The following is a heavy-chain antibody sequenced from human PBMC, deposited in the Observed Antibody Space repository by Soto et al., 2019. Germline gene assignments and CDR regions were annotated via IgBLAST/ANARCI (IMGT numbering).Heavy chain of an antibody. J-gene: IGHJ4*02. D-gene: IGHD4-17*01. CDR3: ARDYGDYGGFYY. V-gene: IGHV4-31*03. CDR2: IYYSGST. Sequence: QVQLQESGPGLVKPSQTLSLTCTVSGGSISSGGYYWSWIRQHPGKGLEWIGYIYYSGSTYYNPSLKRRVTTSVYTSKNQFSLKLSSVTAADTAVYYCARDYGDYGGFYYWGQGTLVTVSS. CDR1: GGSISSGGYY.